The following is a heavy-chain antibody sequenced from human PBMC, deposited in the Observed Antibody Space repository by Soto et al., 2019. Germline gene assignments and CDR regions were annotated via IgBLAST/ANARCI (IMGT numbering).Heavy chain of an antibody. CDR3: ATYYYDSSGSSYFFDY. CDR2: ISYDGSNK. D-gene: IGHD3-22*01. Sequence: PGGSLRLSCAASGSTFSSYGMHWVRQAPGKGLEWVAVISYDGSNKYYADSVKGRFTISRDNSKNTLYLQMNSLRAEDTAVYYCATYYYDSSGSSYFFDYWGPGALVTVSS. V-gene: IGHV3-30*03. J-gene: IGHJ4*02. CDR1: GSTFSSYG.